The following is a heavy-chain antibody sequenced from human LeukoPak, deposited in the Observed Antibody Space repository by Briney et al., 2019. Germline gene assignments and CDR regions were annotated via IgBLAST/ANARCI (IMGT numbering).Heavy chain of an antibody. Sequence: GGSLRLSCAASGFTFSSYWMNWVRQAPGQRLEWVSSITSGSSYIYYADSVKGRFTISRDNAKSTLYLQMDSLRAEDTAVYYCARDPYSGNYGAYYYYYMDVWGKGTTVTISS. D-gene: IGHD1-26*01. J-gene: IGHJ6*03. CDR2: ITSGSSYI. CDR1: GFTFSSYW. V-gene: IGHV3-21*01. CDR3: ARDPYSGNYGAYYYYYMDV.